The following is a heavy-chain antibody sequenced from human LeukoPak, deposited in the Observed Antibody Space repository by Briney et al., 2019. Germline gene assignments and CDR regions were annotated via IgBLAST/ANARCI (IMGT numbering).Heavy chain of an antibody. CDR1: GGSISSYY. CDR3: ARDGRQVPFDP. J-gene: IGHJ5*02. D-gene: IGHD2-2*01. CDR2: IYSSGNT. Sequence: SETLSLTCTVSGGSISSYYWGWIRQPAGKGLEWIGRIYSSGNTNYNPSLKSRVTLSVDTSKNQFSLKLSSVTAADTAVYYCARDGRQVPFDPWGQGTLVTVSS. V-gene: IGHV4-4*07.